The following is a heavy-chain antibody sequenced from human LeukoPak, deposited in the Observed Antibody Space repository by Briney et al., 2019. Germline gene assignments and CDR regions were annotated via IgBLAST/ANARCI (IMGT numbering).Heavy chain of an antibody. D-gene: IGHD2-15*01. CDR2: LYHNGNT. Sequence: SETLSLTCTVSGYSISSGHYWGWIRQPPGKGLEWIGSLYHNGNTYYNPSLKSRVTISVDTSKNQFSLKLSSVTAAGTAVYYCAREGVVAATGYWGQGTLVTVSS. V-gene: IGHV4-38-2*02. CDR1: GYSISSGHY. CDR3: AREGVVAATGY. J-gene: IGHJ4*02.